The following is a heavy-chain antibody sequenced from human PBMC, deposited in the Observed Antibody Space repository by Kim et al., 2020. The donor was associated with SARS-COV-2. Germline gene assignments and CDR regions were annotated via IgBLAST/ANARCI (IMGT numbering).Heavy chain of an antibody. Sequence: GGSLRLSCAASGFTFDDYAMHWVRQAPGKGLEWVSGISWNSGSIGYADSVKGRFTISRDNAKNSLYLQMNSLRAEDTALYYCASLFGVVTDYYYGMDVWGQGTTVTVSS. V-gene: IGHV3-9*01. CDR3: ASLFGVVTDYYYGMDV. CDR1: GFTFDDYA. J-gene: IGHJ6*02. D-gene: IGHD3-3*01. CDR2: ISWNSGSI.